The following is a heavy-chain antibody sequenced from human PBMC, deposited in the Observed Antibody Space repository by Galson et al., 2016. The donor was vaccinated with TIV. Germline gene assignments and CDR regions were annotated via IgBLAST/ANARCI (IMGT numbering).Heavy chain of an antibody. D-gene: IGHD3-22*01. J-gene: IGHJ4*01. CDR1: GGSISSYF. CDR2: IYYSGTT. CDR3: ASDGVINPRVLEY. V-gene: IGHV4-59*01. Sequence: SETLSLTCTVSGGSISSYFWSWIRQSPGKGLEWIGHIYYSGTTDYNPSLKRRVPISIDSSKKQFSLRLTSVTAADTAVYYCASDGVINPRVLEYWGQGALVTVSP.